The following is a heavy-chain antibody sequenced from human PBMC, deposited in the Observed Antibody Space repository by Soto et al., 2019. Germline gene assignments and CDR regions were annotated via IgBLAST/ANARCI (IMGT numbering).Heavy chain of an antibody. CDR2: IYYSGST. CDR3: ARTNIVVVPAASYFDY. CDR1: GGSISSGGYY. D-gene: IGHD2-2*01. J-gene: IGHJ4*02. V-gene: IGHV4-31*03. Sequence: SETLSLTCTVSGGSISSGGYYWSWIRQHPGKGLEWIGYIYYSGSTYYNPSLKSRVTISVDTSKNQFSLKLSSVTAADTAVYYCARTNIVVVPAASYFDYWGQGTLVTVSS.